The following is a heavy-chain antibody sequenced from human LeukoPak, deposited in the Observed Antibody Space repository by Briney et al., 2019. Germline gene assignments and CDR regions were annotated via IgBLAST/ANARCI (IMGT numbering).Heavy chain of an antibody. CDR2: IIAILGIA. J-gene: IGHJ4*02. Sequence: ASVKVSCKASGGTFSSYAISWVRQAPGQGLEWMGRIIAILGIANCAQKFQGRVTITADKSTSTAYMELSSLRSEDTAVYYCARDLAHYDILTGSGEDFDYWGQGTLVTVSS. V-gene: IGHV1-69*04. D-gene: IGHD3-9*01. CDR1: GGTFSSYA. CDR3: ARDLAHYDILTGSGEDFDY.